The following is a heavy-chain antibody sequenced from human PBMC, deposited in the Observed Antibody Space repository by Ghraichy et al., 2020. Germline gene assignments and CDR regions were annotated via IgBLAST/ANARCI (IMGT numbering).Heavy chain of an antibody. CDR1: GFTVSSNY. V-gene: IGHV3-53*01. CDR2: IYSGGST. Sequence: LSLTCAASGFTVSSNYMSWVRQAPGKGLEWVSVIYSGGSTYYADSVKRRFTISRDNSKNTLYLQMNSLRAEDTAVYYCAREIGYGGSGWENWGQGTLVTVSS. CDR3: AREIGYGGSGWEN. J-gene: IGHJ4*02. D-gene: IGHD4-23*01.